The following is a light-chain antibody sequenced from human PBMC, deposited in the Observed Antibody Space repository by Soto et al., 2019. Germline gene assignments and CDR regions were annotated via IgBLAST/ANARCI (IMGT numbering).Light chain of an antibody. CDR3: QQYGDSPFA. CDR2: GAS. V-gene: IGKV3-20*01. J-gene: IGKJ3*01. CDR1: QSVSSSY. Sequence: ELVLTQSPATLSLSPGERATLSCSASQSVSSSYLAWYQQKPGQAPRLLIYGASSRATVIPDRFSGSGSGTDFTLTISRLEPDDLAVYYCQQYGDSPFAFGPGTKLDVK.